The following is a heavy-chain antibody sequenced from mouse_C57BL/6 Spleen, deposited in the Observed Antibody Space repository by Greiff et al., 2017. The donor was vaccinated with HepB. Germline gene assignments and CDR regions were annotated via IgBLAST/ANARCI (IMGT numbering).Heavy chain of an antibody. Sequence: VQLQQSGAELVKPGASVKLSCKASGYTFTSYWMQWVKQRPGQGLEWIGEIDPSDSYTNYNQKFKGKATLTVDTSSSTAYMQLSSLTSEDSAVYYCARDYGSSYRDAMDYWGQGTSVTVSS. CDR2: IDPSDSYT. J-gene: IGHJ4*01. V-gene: IGHV1-50*01. CDR3: ARDYGSSYRDAMDY. CDR1: GYTFTSYW. D-gene: IGHD1-1*01.